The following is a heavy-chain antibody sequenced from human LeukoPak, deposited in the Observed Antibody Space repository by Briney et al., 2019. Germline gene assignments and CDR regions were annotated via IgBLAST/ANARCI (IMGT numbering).Heavy chain of an antibody. CDR1: GFTFSSYS. CDR2: ISSSSSTI. CDR3: ARDSTGYWYFDL. D-gene: IGHD3-3*02. Sequence: GGSLRLSCAASGFTFSSYSMNWVRQAPGKGLEWVSYISSSSSTIYYADSVKGRFTISRDNSKNTLYLQMNSLRAEDTAVYYCARDSTGYWYFDLWGRGTLVSVSS. J-gene: IGHJ2*01. V-gene: IGHV3-48*01.